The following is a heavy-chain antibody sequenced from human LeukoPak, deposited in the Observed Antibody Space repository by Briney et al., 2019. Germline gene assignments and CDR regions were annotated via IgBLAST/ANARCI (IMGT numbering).Heavy chain of an antibody. CDR1: GYTFTSHD. Sequence: ASVKVPCKASGYTFTSHDFNWVRQATGQRPEWMGWMSPNSGDTGYAQKFQDRVTMTRNTSISTAYMELSSLRSDDTAVYYCARGPPNWGYDYWGPGTLVTVSS. V-gene: IGHV1-8*01. CDR2: MSPNSGDT. D-gene: IGHD7-27*01. J-gene: IGHJ4*02. CDR3: ARGPPNWGYDY.